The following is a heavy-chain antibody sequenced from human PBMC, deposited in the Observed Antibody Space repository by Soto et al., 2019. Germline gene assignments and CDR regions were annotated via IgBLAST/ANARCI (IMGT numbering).Heavy chain of an antibody. D-gene: IGHD2-15*01. CDR2: IYPANSDT. Sequence: HGESLKISCEGSGYNFAASWIAWLRQMPGKGPVWMGIIYPANSDTRYNPSFRGQVTISADKSINTAFLQWDSLRASDSAMYYCATSEGYSSSWSFDSWGQGTLVTVSS. CDR1: GYNFAASW. J-gene: IGHJ4*02. V-gene: IGHV5-51*01. CDR3: ATSEGYSSSWSFDS.